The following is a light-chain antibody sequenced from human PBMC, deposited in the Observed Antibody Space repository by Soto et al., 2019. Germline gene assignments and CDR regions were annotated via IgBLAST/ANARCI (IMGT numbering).Light chain of an antibody. CDR1: QSVSSY. Sequence: EIVLTQSPATLSLSPGERATLSCRASQSVSSYLAWYQQKPGQAPRLLIYDASNRATGIPARFSGSGSGTDFTLTLSSLEPEDFAVYYCQQRSNWPYTFDQGTKLEIK. CDR3: QQRSNWPYT. V-gene: IGKV3-11*01. J-gene: IGKJ2*01. CDR2: DAS.